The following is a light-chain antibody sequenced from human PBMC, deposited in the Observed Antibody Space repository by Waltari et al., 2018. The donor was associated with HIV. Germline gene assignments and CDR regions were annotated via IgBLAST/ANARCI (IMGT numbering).Light chain of an antibody. V-gene: IGLV1-44*01. Sequence: TQPPSASGTPGQPVVISCDGGGSNIGHNFVHWYQHFPGAAPILLRHSDDHRPSGVPYRISGSNFGTSASLVIRELQSDDEADYYCATWNDKFNNSVVSGGSVLFGGGTRLTVL. J-gene: IGLJ2*01. CDR3: ATWNDKFNNSVVSGGSVL. CDR2: SDD. CDR1: GSNIGHNF.